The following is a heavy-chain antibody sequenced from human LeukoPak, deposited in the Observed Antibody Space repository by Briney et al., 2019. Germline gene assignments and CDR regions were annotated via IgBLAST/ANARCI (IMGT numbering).Heavy chain of an antibody. CDR3: ASVLRFLEWLPRGYYYYMDV. J-gene: IGHJ6*03. V-gene: IGHV1-69*13. Sequence: ASVKVSCKASGGTFSSYAISWVRQAPGQGLEWTGGIIPIFGTANYAQKFQGRVTITADESTSTAYMELSSLRSEDTAVYYCASVLRFLEWLPRGYYYYMDVWGKGTTVTVSS. CDR2: IIPIFGTA. CDR1: GGTFSSYA. D-gene: IGHD3-3*01.